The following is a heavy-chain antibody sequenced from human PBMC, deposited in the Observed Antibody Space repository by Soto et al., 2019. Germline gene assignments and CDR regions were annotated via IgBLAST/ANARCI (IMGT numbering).Heavy chain of an antibody. J-gene: IGHJ3*02. CDR1: GYTFTSYA. CDR2: INAGNGNT. CDR3: ARNVYDILIGHSNAFDI. D-gene: IGHD3-9*01. Sequence: GASVKVSCKASGYTFTSYAMHWVRQAPGQRLEWMGWINAGNGNTKYSQKFQGRVTITRDTSASTAYMELSSLRSEDTAVYYCARNVYDILIGHSNAFDIWGQGTMVTVSS. V-gene: IGHV1-3*01.